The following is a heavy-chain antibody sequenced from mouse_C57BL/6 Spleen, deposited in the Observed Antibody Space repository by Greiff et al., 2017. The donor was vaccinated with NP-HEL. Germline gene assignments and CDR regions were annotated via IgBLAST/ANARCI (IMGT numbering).Heavy chain of an antibody. CDR2: INPSTGGT. J-gene: IGHJ4*01. CDR3: ARRIRDAMDY. V-gene: IGHV1-42*01. Sequence: VQLKQSGPELVKPGASVKISCKASGYSFTGYYMNWVKQSPEKSLEWIGEINPSTGGTTYNQKFKAKATLTVDKSSITAYMQLKSLTSEDSAVYYCARRIRDAMDYWGQGTSVTVSS. CDR1: GYSFTGYY.